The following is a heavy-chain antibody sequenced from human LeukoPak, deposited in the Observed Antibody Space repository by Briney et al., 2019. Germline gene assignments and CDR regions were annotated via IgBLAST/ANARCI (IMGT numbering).Heavy chain of an antibody. D-gene: IGHD3-3*01. Sequence: GGSLRLSCAASGFTVSSNYMSWVRQAPGKGLEWVSVIYSGGSTYYSDSVKGRFTISRDNSKNTLYLQMDSLRAEDTAVYYCARFGVATFDYWGQGTLVTVSS. CDR3: ARFGVATFDY. J-gene: IGHJ4*02. CDR1: GFTVSSNY. V-gene: IGHV3-66*01. CDR2: IYSGGST.